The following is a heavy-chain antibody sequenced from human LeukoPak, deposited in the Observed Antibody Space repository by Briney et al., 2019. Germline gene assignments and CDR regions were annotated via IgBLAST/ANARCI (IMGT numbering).Heavy chain of an antibody. Sequence: SETLSHTCTVSGGSISSYYWSWIRQPPGKGLEWIGYIYYSGSTNHNPSLKSRVTISVDTSKNQFSLKLISVTAADTAVYYCARQPSILSPLDYWGQGTLVTVSS. J-gene: IGHJ4*02. D-gene: IGHD2-15*01. CDR2: IYYSGST. CDR3: ARQPSILSPLDY. CDR1: GGSISSYY. V-gene: IGHV4-59*08.